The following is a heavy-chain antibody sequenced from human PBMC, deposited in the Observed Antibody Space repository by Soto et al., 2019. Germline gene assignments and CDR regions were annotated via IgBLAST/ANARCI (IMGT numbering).Heavy chain of an antibody. J-gene: IGHJ5*02. CDR3: ARDPKGSFDP. CDR2: INSDGSDI. Sequence: AGSLRLSCAASGFTLSSYCISWVGQAPGKGLEWVSSINSDGSDINYADSVKGRFTISRDNAKNTLYLQMNSLRAEDMAVYYCARDPKGSFDPWGQGTLVTVSS. CDR1: GFTLSSYC. V-gene: IGHV3-74*01.